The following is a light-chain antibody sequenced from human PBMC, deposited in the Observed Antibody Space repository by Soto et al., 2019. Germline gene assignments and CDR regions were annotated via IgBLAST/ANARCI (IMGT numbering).Light chain of an antibody. CDR2: GAS. J-gene: IGKJ1*01. V-gene: IGKV3D-20*01. CDR3: QQYGSSPSGT. CDR1: QSVSSSY. Sequence: EIVMTQSPATLSVSPGERATLSCRASQSVSSSYLAWYQQKPGLAPRLLIYGASSRATGIPDRFSGSGSGTDFTLTISRLEPEDFAVYYCQQYGSSPSGTFGQGTKVDIK.